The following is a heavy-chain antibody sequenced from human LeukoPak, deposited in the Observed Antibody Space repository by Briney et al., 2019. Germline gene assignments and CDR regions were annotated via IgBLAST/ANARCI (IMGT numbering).Heavy chain of an antibody. Sequence: ASVKVSCKASGYTFTSYGISWVRQAPGQGLEWMGWISAYNGNTNYAQKFQVRVTMTTDTSTSTAYMELRSLRSDDTAIYYCARDYDILTGYYEEAWWVELDYWGQGTLVTVSS. V-gene: IGHV1-18*01. J-gene: IGHJ4*02. CDR2: ISAYNGNT. CDR3: ARDYDILTGYYEEAWWVELDY. D-gene: IGHD3-9*01. CDR1: GYTFTSYG.